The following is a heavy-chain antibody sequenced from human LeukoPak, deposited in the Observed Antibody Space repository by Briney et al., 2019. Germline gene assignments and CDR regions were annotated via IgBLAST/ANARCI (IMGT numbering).Heavy chain of an antibody. CDR3: ARLNSSGYEVDY. CDR1: GYTFTGYY. J-gene: IGHJ4*02. D-gene: IGHD3-22*01. Sequence: ASVKVSCKASGYTFTGYYMHWVRQAPGQGLEWMGWINPNSGGTNYAQKFQGRVSMTRDTSISTAYMELSSLRSDDTAVYYCARLNSSGYEVDYWGQGTLVTVSS. CDR2: INPNSGGT. V-gene: IGHV1-2*02.